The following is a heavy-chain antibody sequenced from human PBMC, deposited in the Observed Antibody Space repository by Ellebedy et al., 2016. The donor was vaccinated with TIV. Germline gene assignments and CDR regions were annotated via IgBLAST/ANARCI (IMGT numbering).Heavy chain of an antibody. CDR2: LSGSGGST. CDR3: AKCRGLATPPGD. D-gene: IGHD3-10*01. Sequence: GESLKISXAASGFTFSSYAMSWVRQAPGKGLEWVSALSGSGGSTYYADSVKGRFTISRDNSKNTLYLQMNSLRVEDTAVYYCAKCRGLATPPGDWGQGTLVTVSS. V-gene: IGHV3-23*01. CDR1: GFTFSSYA. J-gene: IGHJ4*02.